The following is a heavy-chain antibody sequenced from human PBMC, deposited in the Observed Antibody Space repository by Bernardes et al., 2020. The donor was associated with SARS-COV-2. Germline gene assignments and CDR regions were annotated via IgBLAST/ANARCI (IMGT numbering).Heavy chain of an antibody. CDR2: ISSSSSYI. CDR1: GFTFTNHT. V-gene: IGHV3-21*06. CDR3: ARDLLTDYDSSGYYLPDGFEI. J-gene: IGHJ3*02. Sequence: GGSLRLSCAASGFTFTNHTMNWVRQAPGTGLEWVSSISSSSSYIFYADEVKGRFTISRDNAKNSVYLQMNSLRAEDTAVYHCARDLLTDYDSSGYYLPDGFEIWGQGTMVTVSS. D-gene: IGHD3-22*01.